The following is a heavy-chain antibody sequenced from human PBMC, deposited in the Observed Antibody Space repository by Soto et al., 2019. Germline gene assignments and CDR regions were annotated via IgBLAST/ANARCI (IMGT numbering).Heavy chain of an antibody. Sequence: SGTLSLTCTVSGGSISSRSYYWGCIRLPTGKGLEWIGYIYQSGNTYYHPSLKSRVTISLERYKNQFSLKLSSVTAADTAVYYCARIPDRWGQGTLVTVSS. CDR3: ARIPDR. D-gene: IGHD2-2*01. J-gene: IGHJ5*02. CDR2: IYQSGNT. CDR1: GGSISSRSYY. V-gene: IGHV4-39*07.